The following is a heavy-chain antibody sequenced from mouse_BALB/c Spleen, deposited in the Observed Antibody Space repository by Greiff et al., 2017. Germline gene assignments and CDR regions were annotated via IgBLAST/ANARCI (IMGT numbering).Heavy chain of an antibody. J-gene: IGHJ2*01. CDR3: TRDYGSLDY. V-gene: IGHV6-6*02. CDR1: GFTFSSYW. CDR2: IRLKSDNYAT. Sequence: EVKLMESGGGLVQPGGSMKLSCVASGFTFSSYWMSWVRLSPEKGLEWVAEIRLKSDNYATHYAESVKGKFTISRDDSKSRLYLQMNSLRAEDTGIYYCTRDYGSLDYWGQGTTLTVSS. D-gene: IGHD2-2*01.